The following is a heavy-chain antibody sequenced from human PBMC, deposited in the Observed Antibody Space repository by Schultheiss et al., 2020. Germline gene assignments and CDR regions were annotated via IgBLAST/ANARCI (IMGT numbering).Heavy chain of an antibody. CDR1: GYTFTSYD. D-gene: IGHD2-15*01. Sequence: ASVKVSCKASGYTFTSYDINWVRQATGQGLEWMGWMNPNSGNTGYAQKFQGRVTMTRNTSISTAYMELSSLRSEDTAVYYCARGRPAAHQNWFDPWGQGTLVTVYS. V-gene: IGHV1-8*01. CDR3: ARGRPAAHQNWFDP. CDR2: MNPNSGNT. J-gene: IGHJ5*02.